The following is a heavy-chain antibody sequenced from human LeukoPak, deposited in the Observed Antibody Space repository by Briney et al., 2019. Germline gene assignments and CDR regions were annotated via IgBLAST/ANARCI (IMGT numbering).Heavy chain of an antibody. CDR2: INPNSGGT. CDR1: GYTFTGYY. V-gene: IGHV1-2*02. J-gene: IGHJ5*02. Sequence: ASVKVSCKASGYTFTGYYMHWVRQAPGQGLEWMGWINPNSGGTNYEQKFQGRVTMTRDTSISTAYMELSRLRSDDTAVYYCARMDYYDSSGYGYWFDPWGQGTLVTVSS. D-gene: IGHD3-22*01. CDR3: ARMDYYDSSGYGYWFDP.